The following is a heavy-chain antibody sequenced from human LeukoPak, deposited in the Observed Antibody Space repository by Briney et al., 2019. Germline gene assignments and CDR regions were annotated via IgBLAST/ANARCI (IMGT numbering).Heavy chain of an antibody. CDR1: GFTFSSYE. CDR3: ARESIAVAGAPFDY. J-gene: IGHJ4*02. D-gene: IGHD6-19*01. V-gene: IGHV3-48*03. CDR2: ISSGSTI. Sequence: GSLRLSCAASGFTFSSYEMNWVHQAPGKGLEWVSYISSGSTIYDADSVKGRFTISRDNAKNSLYLQMNSLRAEDTAVYYCARESIAVAGAPFDYWGQGTLVTVSS.